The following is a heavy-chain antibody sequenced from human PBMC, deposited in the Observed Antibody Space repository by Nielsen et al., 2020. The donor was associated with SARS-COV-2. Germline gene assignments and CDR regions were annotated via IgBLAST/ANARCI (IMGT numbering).Heavy chain of an antibody. D-gene: IGHD6-19*01. CDR2: ISAYNGNT. J-gene: IGHJ6*02. Sequence: WVRQAPGQGLEWMGWISAYNGNTNYAQKLQGRVTMTTDTSTSTAYMELRSLRSDDTAVYHCARDKEQWLDGYYYYGMDVWGQGTTVTVSS. CDR3: ARDKEQWLDGYYYYGMDV. V-gene: IGHV1-18*01.